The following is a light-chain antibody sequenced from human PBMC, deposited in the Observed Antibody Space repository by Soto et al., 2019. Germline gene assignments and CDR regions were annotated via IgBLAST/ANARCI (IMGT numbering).Light chain of an antibody. V-gene: IGKV3-20*01. CDR2: GAS. Sequence: EIVMTQSPATLSVSPGERATLSCRSSQTIRNNLAWYQQKPGQAPRVVIYGASTRATGIPERFSGSGSGTDFTLTISRLEPEDFAVYYCQQYGRSPFTFGPGTKVDIK. CDR1: QTIRNN. J-gene: IGKJ3*01. CDR3: QQYGRSPFT.